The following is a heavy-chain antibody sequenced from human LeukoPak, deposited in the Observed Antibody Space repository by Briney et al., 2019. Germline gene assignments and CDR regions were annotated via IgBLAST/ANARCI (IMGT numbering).Heavy chain of an antibody. V-gene: IGHV1-69*04. D-gene: IGHD2-15*01. CDR2: IIPILGIA. CDR1: GGTFSTYA. CDR3: ARARGYCSGGSCYSVDP. J-gene: IGHJ5*02. Sequence: GASVKVSCKASGGTFSTYAISWVRQAPGQGLEWMGRIIPILGIANYAQKFQGRVTITADKSTSTAYMELSSLRSEDTAVYYCARARGYCSGGSCYSVDPWGQGTLVTVSS.